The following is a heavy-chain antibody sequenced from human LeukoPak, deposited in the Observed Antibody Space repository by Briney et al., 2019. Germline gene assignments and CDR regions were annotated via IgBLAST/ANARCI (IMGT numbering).Heavy chain of an antibody. J-gene: IGHJ3*02. CDR2: ISSSSSYI. Sequence: GGSLRLSCAASGFTFSSYSMNWVRQAPGKGLEWVSSISSSSSYIYYADSVKGRFTISRDNAENSLYLQMNSLRAEDTAVYYCARYGNGAWLGHYAFDMWGQGTMVTVSS. V-gene: IGHV3-21*01. CDR3: ARYGNGAWLGHYAFDM. D-gene: IGHD6-19*01. CDR1: GFTFSSYS.